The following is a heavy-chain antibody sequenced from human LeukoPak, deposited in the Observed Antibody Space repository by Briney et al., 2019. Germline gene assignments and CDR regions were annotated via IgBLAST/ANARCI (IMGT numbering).Heavy chain of an antibody. CDR2: ISGSGGST. Sequence: GGSLRLSCATSGFTFSTYAMSWVRQAPGKGLEWVSTISGSGGSTYYADSVKGRFTISRDNSKNTLYLQMNSLRAEDTAIYYCAKVIAYYFDYWGQGTLVTVSS. J-gene: IGHJ4*02. D-gene: IGHD2/OR15-2a*01. V-gene: IGHV3-23*01. CDR1: GFTFSTYA. CDR3: AKVIAYYFDY.